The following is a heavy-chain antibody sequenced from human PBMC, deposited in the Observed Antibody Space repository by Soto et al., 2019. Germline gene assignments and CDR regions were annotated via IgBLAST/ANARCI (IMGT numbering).Heavy chain of an antibody. CDR2: INHSGST. J-gene: IGHJ4*02. CDR3: ARGLRYCSSTSCYTARFDY. Sequence: PSETLSLTCAVYGGSFSGYYWSWIRQPPGKGLEWIGEINHSGSTNYNPSLKSRVTISVDTSKNQFSLKLSSVTAADTAVYYCARGLRYCSSTSCYTARFDYWGQGTLVTVSS. CDR1: GGSFSGYY. V-gene: IGHV4-34*01. D-gene: IGHD2-2*02.